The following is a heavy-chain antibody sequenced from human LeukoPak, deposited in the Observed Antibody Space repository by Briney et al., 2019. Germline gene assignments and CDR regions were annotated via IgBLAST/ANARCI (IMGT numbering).Heavy chain of an antibody. V-gene: IGHV5-51*01. Sequence: GESLQISCKGPGYSFTSYWIGWVRQMPGKGLEWMGIIYPGDSDTRYSPSFQGQVTISADKSISTAYLQWSSLKASDTAMYYCARHWRYCSSDRCYPDYWGQGTLVTVSS. CDR2: IYPGDSDT. J-gene: IGHJ4*02. D-gene: IGHD2-15*01. CDR1: GYSFTSYW. CDR3: ARHWRYCSSDRCYPDY.